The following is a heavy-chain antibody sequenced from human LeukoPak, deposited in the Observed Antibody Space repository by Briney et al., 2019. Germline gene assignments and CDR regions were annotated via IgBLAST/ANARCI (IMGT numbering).Heavy chain of an antibody. Sequence: SETLSLTCTVSGGSISSSSYYWGWIRQPPGKGLEWSGSIYYSGSTYYNPSLKSRVTISVDTSRNQFSLKLSSVTAADTAVYYCARLINEVFDYWGQGTLVTVSS. V-gene: IGHV4-39*01. CDR2: IYYSGST. CDR1: GGSISSSSYY. D-gene: IGHD1-1*01. J-gene: IGHJ4*02. CDR3: ARLINEVFDY.